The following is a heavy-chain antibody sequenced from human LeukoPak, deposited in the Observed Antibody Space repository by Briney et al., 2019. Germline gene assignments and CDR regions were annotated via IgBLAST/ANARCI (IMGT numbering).Heavy chain of an antibody. J-gene: IGHJ5*02. CDR1: GYTFTSYG. Sequence: ASVKLSCKASGYTFTSYGISWVRQAPGQGLEWMGWINAYNGNTNYAQKLQGRVTMTTDTSTSTAYMELRSLRSDDTAVYYCARGILGYCSGGSCYSVTEFDPWGQGTLVTVSS. V-gene: IGHV1-18*01. CDR2: INAYNGNT. D-gene: IGHD2-15*01. CDR3: ARGILGYCSGGSCYSVTEFDP.